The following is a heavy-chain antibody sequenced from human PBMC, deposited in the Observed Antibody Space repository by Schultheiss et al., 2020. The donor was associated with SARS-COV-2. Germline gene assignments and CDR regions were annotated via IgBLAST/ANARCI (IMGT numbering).Heavy chain of an antibody. J-gene: IGHJ6*03. Sequence: GGSLRLSCAASGFTFSSYDMHWVRQATGKGLEWVSAIGTAGDTYYQGSVKGRFTISRDNSKNTLYLQMNSLRAEDTAVYYCAKAPKYKFMDVWGKGTTVTVSS. V-gene: IGHV3-13*04. CDR2: IGTAGDT. CDR3: AKAPKYKFMDV. D-gene: IGHD1-14*01. CDR1: GFTFSSYD.